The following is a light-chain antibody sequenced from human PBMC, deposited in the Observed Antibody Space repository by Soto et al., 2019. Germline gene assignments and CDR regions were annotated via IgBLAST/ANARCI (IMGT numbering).Light chain of an antibody. CDR3: HQYNNWLALT. J-gene: IGKJ4*01. CDR1: QTVSSN. CDR2: DAS. Sequence: EIVMPQSPATLSVSPGERATLSCRASQTVSSNLAWYQQKPGQAPRLLIYDASTRATGIPVRFRGSGSGTEFTLTISSLQSEDSAVYYCHQYNNWLALTFGGGTKVDIK. V-gene: IGKV3-15*01.